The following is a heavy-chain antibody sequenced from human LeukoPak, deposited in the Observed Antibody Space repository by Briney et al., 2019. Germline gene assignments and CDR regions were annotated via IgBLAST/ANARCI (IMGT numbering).Heavy chain of an antibody. V-gene: IGHV1-69*06. CDR2: IIPIFGTA. CDR3: ARVSVGATMLAYFDY. CDR1: GGTFSSYA. Sequence: ASVKVSCKASGGTFSSYAISWVRQAPGQGLEWMGGIIPIFGTANYAQKFQGRVTITADKSTSTAYMELSSLRSEDTAVYYCARVSVGATMLAYFDYWGQGTLVTVSS. J-gene: IGHJ4*02. D-gene: IGHD1-26*01.